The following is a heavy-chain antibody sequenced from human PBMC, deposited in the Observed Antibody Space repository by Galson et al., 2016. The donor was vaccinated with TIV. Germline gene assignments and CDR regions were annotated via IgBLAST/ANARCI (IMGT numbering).Heavy chain of an antibody. V-gene: IGHV1-18*01. CDR2: ISGYNDNT. J-gene: IGHJ4*02. Sequence: SVKVSCKASGYSFINYYITWVRQAPGQGLEWMGWISGYNDNTNYTLKFQGRLTMTTDTYTSTSYMEPRSLRSDDTAVYYCARVVGTVITQKSFDFWGQGTPVIVSS. D-gene: IGHD4-23*01. CDR3: ARVVGTVITQKSFDF. CDR1: GYSFINYY.